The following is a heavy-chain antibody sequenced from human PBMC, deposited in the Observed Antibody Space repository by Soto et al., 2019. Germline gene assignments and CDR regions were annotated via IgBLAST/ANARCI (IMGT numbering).Heavy chain of an antibody. V-gene: IGHV6-1*01. CDR1: GDSVSSNSAA. J-gene: IGHJ4*02. D-gene: IGHD4-17*01. Sequence: PSQTLSLTCAISGDSVSSNSAAWNWIRQSPSRGLEWLGRTYYRSKWYNDYAVSVKSRITINPDTSKNQFSLQLNSVTPEDTAVYYCARDLHYGWPQAGPYYCDYWGQGTLVTVSS. CDR3: ARDLHYGWPQAGPYYCDY. CDR2: TYYRSKWYN.